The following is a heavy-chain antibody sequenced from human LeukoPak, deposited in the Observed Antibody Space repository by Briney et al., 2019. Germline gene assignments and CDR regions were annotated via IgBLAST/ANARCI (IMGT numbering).Heavy chain of an antibody. CDR3: TRGGVPGGFYGSFDY. Sequence: PSETLSLTCTVSGGSISTYYWSWMRQPPGRGLEWIGYIYYSGSTNHNPSLQSRVTISVDTSKNQFSLKLNSVTAADTAVYHCTRGGVPGGFYGSFDYWGQGTQVSVSS. CDR2: IYYSGST. V-gene: IGHV4-59*01. D-gene: IGHD3-3*01. CDR1: GGSISTYY. J-gene: IGHJ4*02.